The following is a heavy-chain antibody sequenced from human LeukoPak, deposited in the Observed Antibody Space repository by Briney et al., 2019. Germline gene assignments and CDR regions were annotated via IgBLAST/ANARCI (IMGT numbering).Heavy chain of an antibody. CDR1: GFTVITND. Sequence: GGSLRLSCAASGFTVITNDMTWVRQAPGKGLEWVSVLYSGGNTKYADSVQGRFTISRDNSKNTLYLEMNSLSPDDTAVYYCARGVEPLAANTLAYWGQGTLVSVSS. J-gene: IGHJ4*02. CDR3: ARGVEPLAANTLAY. D-gene: IGHD1-14*01. V-gene: IGHV3-53*01. CDR2: LYSGGNT.